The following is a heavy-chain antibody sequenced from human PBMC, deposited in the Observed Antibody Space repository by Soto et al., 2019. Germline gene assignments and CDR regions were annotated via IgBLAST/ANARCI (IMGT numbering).Heavy chain of an antibody. CDR1: GFTFSSYG. V-gene: IGHV3-30*18. CDR3: AKDRVPYSIYVGY. CDR2: ISYDGSNK. Sequence: QVQLVESGGGVVQPGRSLRLSCAASGFTFSSYGMHWVRQAPGKGLEWVAVISYDGSNKYYADSVKGRFTISRDNYKNTLYLQMNSLRAEDTAVYYCAKDRVPYSIYVGYWGQGTLVTVSS. D-gene: IGHD4-4*01. J-gene: IGHJ4*02.